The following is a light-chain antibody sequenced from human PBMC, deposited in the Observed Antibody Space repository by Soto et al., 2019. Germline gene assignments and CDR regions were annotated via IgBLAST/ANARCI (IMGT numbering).Light chain of an antibody. V-gene: IGKV3-15*01. CDR1: QSVSSN. CDR3: QQYDNWPRT. J-gene: IGKJ1*01. CDR2: GAT. Sequence: EIAMTKSPGTLSESPGERATLSCRTSQSVSSNLAWYQQKSGQAPRLLIYGATIRATGIPARFSGSRSGTEFTLTISSLQSEDFAAYYCQQYDNWPRTFGQGTKVEIK.